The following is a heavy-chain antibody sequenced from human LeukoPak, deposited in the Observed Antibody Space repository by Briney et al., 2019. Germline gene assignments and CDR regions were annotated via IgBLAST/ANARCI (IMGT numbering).Heavy chain of an antibody. CDR3: AGHTGSGYYDY. D-gene: IGHD3-22*01. V-gene: IGHV4-59*08. J-gene: IGHJ4*02. CDR1: GGSMSSHY. Sequence: SETLSLTCTVSGGSMSSHYWIWIRQPPGTGLEWIGYIYYSGSTNYNPNPTIRVPITIDPSKNQFPLKLSLGTAAATDVDYSAGHTGSGYYDYWGQGTLVTVPS. CDR2: IYYSGST.